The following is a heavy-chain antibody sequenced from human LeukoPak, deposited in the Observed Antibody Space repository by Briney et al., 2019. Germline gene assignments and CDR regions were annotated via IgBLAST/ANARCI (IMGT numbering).Heavy chain of an antibody. CDR2: IKQDGSEK. V-gene: IGHV3-7*01. CDR3: AREGSEYFDWLSSDY. Sequence: PGGSLRLSCAASGFTFSSYWMSWVRQAPGKGLGWVANIKQDGSEKYYVDSVKGRFTISRDNAKNSLYLQMNSLRAEDTAVYYCAREGSEYFDWLSSDYWGQGTLVTVSS. J-gene: IGHJ4*02. CDR1: GFTFSSYW. D-gene: IGHD3-9*01.